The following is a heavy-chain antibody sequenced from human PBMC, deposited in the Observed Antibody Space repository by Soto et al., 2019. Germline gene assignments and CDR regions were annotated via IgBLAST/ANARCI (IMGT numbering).Heavy chain of an antibody. D-gene: IGHD6-19*01. V-gene: IGHV3-49*03. CDR3: SRSYWYSSGWRFDY. J-gene: IGHJ4*02. Sequence: GGSLRLSCTTSGFTFGDYAMSWFRQAPGKGLEWVGLIRSNSYGGTREYAASVKGRFTISRDDTTKIAYLEMNSLKTEDTALYYCSRSYWYSSGWRFDYWRLGTLVTVSS. CDR1: GFTFGDYA. CDR2: IRSNSYGGTR.